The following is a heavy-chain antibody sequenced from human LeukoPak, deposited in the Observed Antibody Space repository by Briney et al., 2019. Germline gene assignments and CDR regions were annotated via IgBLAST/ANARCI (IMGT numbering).Heavy chain of an antibody. Sequence: SETLSLTCTVSGGSISSGGYYWSWIRQPPGKGLEWIGYIYHSGSTYYNPSLKSRVTISVDRSKNQFSLKLSSVTAADTAVYYCARDLKLLTFGWFDPWGQGTLVTVSS. CDR1: GGSISSGGYY. J-gene: IGHJ5*02. D-gene: IGHD1-26*01. CDR2: IYHSGST. V-gene: IGHV4-30-2*01. CDR3: ARDLKLLTFGWFDP.